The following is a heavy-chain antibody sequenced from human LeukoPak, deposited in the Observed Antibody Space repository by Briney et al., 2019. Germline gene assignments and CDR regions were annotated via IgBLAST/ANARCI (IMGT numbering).Heavy chain of an antibody. Sequence: SVKVSCKASGGTFSSYAISWVRQAPGQGLEWMGRIIPILGIANYAQKFQGRVTITADKSTSTAYMELSSLRSEDTAVYYCARDRSSQLAYFDYWGQGTLVTVSS. D-gene: IGHD6-6*01. V-gene: IGHV1-69*04. CDR1: GGTFSSYA. CDR3: ARDRSSQLAYFDY. J-gene: IGHJ4*02. CDR2: IIPILGIA.